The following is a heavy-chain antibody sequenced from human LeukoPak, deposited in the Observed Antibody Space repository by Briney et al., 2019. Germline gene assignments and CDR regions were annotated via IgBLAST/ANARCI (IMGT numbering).Heavy chain of an antibody. CDR3: ARPYYYDSRIDP. D-gene: IGHD3-22*01. CDR1: GGSISSGDYY. V-gene: IGHV4-30-4*01. Sequence: PSETLSLTCTVSGGSISSGDYYWSWIRQPPGKGLEWIAYMYYRGSTYYNPSLKSRVTMSADTSKNQLFLKLSSVTAADTAVYYCARPYYYDSRIDPWGQGILVTVSS. CDR2: MYYRGST. J-gene: IGHJ5*02.